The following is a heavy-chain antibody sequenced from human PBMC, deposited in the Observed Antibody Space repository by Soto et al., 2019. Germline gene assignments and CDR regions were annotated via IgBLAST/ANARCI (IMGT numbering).Heavy chain of an antibody. CDR3: ARERTGDPTFFDY. V-gene: IGHV4-61*01. J-gene: IGHJ4*02. CDR1: CGSVISGSYY. CDR2: IYYSGTT. Sequence: SETLSLTCTFSCGSVISGSYYWSWIRQPPGKGLEWIGYIYYSGTTHYNPSLKSRVTISVDTSKKQFSLKLTSVTAADTAVYYCARERTGDPTFFDYWGRGTLVTVSS. D-gene: IGHD3-16*01.